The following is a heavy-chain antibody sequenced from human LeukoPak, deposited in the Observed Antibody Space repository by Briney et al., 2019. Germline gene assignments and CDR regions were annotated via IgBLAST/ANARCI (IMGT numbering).Heavy chain of an antibody. CDR3: ARDTSAWRYGMDV. D-gene: IGHD6-19*01. CDR1: GFTFSDYW. J-gene: IGHJ6*02. CDR2: IKQDGSQR. Sequence: GGSLRLSCTASGFTFSDYWMTWVRQAPGKGPEWVANIKQDGSQRYYVDSVRGRFTISRDNAKNSLFLQMNGLRAEDTAVYYCARDTSAWRYGMDVWGQGTTVTVSS. V-gene: IGHV3-7*01.